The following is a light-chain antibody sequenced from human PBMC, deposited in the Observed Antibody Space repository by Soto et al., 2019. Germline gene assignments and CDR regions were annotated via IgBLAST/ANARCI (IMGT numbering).Light chain of an antibody. CDR2: GAS. CDR3: QQSYSPSIT. V-gene: IGKV3-11*01. CDR1: QSVDSY. J-gene: IGKJ5*01. Sequence: EIVLTQSPSSLSLSPGERATLSCRASQSVDSYLVWYQQKPGQAPRLLIFGASNRATGIPARFSGSGSGTDFTLTISSLQPEDFATYYCQQSYSPSITFGQGTRLEIK.